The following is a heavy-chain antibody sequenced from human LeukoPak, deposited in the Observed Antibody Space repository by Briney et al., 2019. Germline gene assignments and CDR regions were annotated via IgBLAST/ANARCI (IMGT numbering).Heavy chain of an antibody. CDR2: IIPIFGTA. D-gene: IGHD3-3*01. CDR3: ARVSRGVTISGNNWFDP. CDR1: GGTFSSYA. J-gene: IGHJ5*02. V-gene: IGHV1-69*05. Sequence: SVKVSCKASGGTFSSYAISWVRQAPGQGLEWMGGIIPIFGTANYAQKFQGRVTITTDESTSTAYMELSSLRSEDTAVYYCARVSRGVTISGNNWFDPWGQGTLVTVSS.